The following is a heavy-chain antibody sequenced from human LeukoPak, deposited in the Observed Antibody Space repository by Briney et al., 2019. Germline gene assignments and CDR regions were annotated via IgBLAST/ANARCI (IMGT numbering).Heavy chain of an antibody. CDR1: GFTFSDYW. CDR2: INSDGRNI. J-gene: IGHJ4*02. V-gene: IGHV3-74*01. D-gene: IGHD4-17*01. Sequence: GGSLRLSCAASGFTFSDYWVHWVRQAPGKGLVWVSRINSDGRNIRYADSVKGRFTISRDNAKNTLYLQMNSLTPEDTAAYYCAREGALGYGHYTYDYWGQGTLVTVSS. CDR3: AREGALGYGHYTYDY.